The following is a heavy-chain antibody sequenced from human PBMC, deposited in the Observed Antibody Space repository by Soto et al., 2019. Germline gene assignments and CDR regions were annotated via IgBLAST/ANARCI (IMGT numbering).Heavy chain of an antibody. Sequence: ESLKISCQCSGYTFSNFWIGWVRQLPGQGLEWMGIIYPGDHETRYSPSFLGKVTISAETSINTAYLQWSSLEASDSAFYFCARSPRSSPYFDFWGQGALVTVSS. CDR3: ARSPRSSPYFDF. J-gene: IGHJ4*02. V-gene: IGHV5-51*01. CDR1: GYTFSNFW. CDR2: IYPGDHET. D-gene: IGHD6-13*01.